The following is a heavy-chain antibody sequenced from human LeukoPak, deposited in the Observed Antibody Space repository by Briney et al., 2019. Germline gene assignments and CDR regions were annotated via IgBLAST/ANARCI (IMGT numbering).Heavy chain of an antibody. J-gene: IGHJ5*02. CDR1: GYTFTGYY. CDR3: ARLITFGGVLWFDP. D-gene: IGHD3-16*01. V-gene: IGHV1-2*02. Sequence: ASVKVSCKASGYTFTGYYMHWVRQAPGQGLDWMGWINPNSGGTNYAQKFQGRVTMTRDTSISTAYMELSRLRSDDTAVYYCARLITFGGVLWFDPSGQGTLVTVSS. CDR2: INPNSGGT.